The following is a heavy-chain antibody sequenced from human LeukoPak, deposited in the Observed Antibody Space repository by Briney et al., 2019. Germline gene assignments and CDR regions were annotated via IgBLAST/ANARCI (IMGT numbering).Heavy chain of an antibody. CDR1: GGTFSSYA. J-gene: IGHJ3*02. Sequence: ASVKVSCKASGGTFSSYAISWVRQAPGQGLEWMGRIIPILGIANYAQKFQGRVTMTRNTSISTAYMELSSLRSEDTAVYYCASALAGSAFDIWGQGTMVTVSS. CDR3: ASALAGSAFDI. D-gene: IGHD3-10*01. CDR2: IIPILGIA. V-gene: IGHV1-69*04.